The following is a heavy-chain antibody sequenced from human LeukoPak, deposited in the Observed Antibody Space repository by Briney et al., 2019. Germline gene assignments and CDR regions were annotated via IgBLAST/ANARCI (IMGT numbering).Heavy chain of an antibody. D-gene: IGHD6-13*01. V-gene: IGHV1-2*02. CDR2: INPNSGGT. Sequence: VASVKVSCKASGGTFSSYAISWVRQAPGQGLEWMGWINPNSGGTNYAQKFQGRVTMTRDTSISTAYMELSRLRSDDTAVYYCAREIAAGTPYYFDYWGQGTLVTVSS. CDR3: AREIAAGTPYYFDY. J-gene: IGHJ4*02. CDR1: GGTFSSYA.